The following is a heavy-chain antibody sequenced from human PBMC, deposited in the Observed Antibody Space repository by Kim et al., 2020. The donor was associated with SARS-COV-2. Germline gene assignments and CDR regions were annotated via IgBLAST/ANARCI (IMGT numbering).Heavy chain of an antibody. CDR1: GFTFSSYS. V-gene: IGHV3-21*01. CDR2: ISSSSSYI. J-gene: IGHJ4*02. D-gene: IGHD5-18*01. Sequence: GGSLRLSCAASGFTFSSYSMNWVRQAPGKGLEWVSSISSSSSYIYYADSVKGRFTISRDNAKNSLYLQMNSLRAEDTAVYYCAREAQLWHVFDYWGQGTLVTVSS. CDR3: AREAQLWHVFDY.